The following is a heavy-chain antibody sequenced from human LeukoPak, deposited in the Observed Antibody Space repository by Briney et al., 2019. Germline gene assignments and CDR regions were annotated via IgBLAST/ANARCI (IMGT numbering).Heavy chain of an antibody. CDR1: GGSFSGCY. V-gene: IGHV4-34*01. CDR2: INHSGST. J-gene: IGHJ5*02. D-gene: IGHD1-1*01. Sequence: SETLSLTCAVYGGSFSGCYWSWIRQPPGKGLEWIGEINHSGSTNYNPSLKSRVTISVDTSKNQFSLKLSSVTAADTAVYYCARGRYNWNVGGGRFDPWGQGTLVTVSS. CDR3: ARGRYNWNVGGGRFDP.